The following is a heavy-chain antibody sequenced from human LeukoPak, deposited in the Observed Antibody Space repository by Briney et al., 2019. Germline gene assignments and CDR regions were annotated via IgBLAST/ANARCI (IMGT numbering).Heavy chain of an antibody. J-gene: IGHJ4*02. D-gene: IGHD3-10*01. Sequence: PGGSLRLSCAASGFTFDDYAMHWVRQAPGKGLEWVSGISWNSGRIGYADSVKGRFTISRDNAKNSLYLQMNSPRAEDTALYYCVKDRVWFGELLNPLFDNWGQGTRVTVSS. CDR3: VKDRVWFGELLNPLFDN. CDR1: GFTFDDYA. CDR2: ISWNSGRI. V-gene: IGHV3-9*01.